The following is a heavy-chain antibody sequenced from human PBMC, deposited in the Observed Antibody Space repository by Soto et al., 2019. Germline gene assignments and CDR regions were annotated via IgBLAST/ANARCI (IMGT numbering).Heavy chain of an antibody. CDR1: GFTFSSYG. V-gene: IGHV3-30*18. J-gene: IGHJ4*02. Sequence: GGSLRLSCAASGFTFSSYGMHWVRQAPGKGLEWVAVISYDGSNKYYADSVKGRFTISRDNSKNTLYLQMNSLRAEDTAVYYCAKDTIGYCSGGSCFYLDYWGQGTLVTVSS. D-gene: IGHD2-15*01. CDR3: AKDTIGYCSGGSCFYLDY. CDR2: ISYDGSNK.